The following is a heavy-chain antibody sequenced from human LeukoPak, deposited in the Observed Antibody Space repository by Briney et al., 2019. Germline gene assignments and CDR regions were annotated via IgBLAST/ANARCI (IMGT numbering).Heavy chain of an antibody. D-gene: IGHD5-18*01. J-gene: IGHJ4*02. CDR1: GFTFSSYW. CDR2: INSDGSST. Sequence: GGSLRLSCAASGFTFSSYWMHWVRQAPGKGLVWVSRINSDGSSTSYADSVKGRFTISRDNAKNTLYLQMNSLRAEDTAVYYCARAGTAMVTLDYWGQGTLVTVS. V-gene: IGHV3-74*01. CDR3: ARAGTAMVTLDY.